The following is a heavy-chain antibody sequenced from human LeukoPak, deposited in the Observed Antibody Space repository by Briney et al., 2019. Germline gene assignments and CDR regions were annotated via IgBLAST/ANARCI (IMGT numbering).Heavy chain of an antibody. CDR2: IDPSDSYT. V-gene: IGHV5-10-1*01. Sequence: GESLKISCKGSGYIFTSYWISWVRQLPGKGLEWMGRIDPSDSYTNYSPSFQGHVTISADKSISTAYLQWSSLKASDTAMYYCARIDYYDSSGYYYRDLDYWGQGTLVTVSS. D-gene: IGHD3-22*01. CDR1: GYIFTSYW. CDR3: ARIDYYDSSGYYYRDLDY. J-gene: IGHJ4*02.